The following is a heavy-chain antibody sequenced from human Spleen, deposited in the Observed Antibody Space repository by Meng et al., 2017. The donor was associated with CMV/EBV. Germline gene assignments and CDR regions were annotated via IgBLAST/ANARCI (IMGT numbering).Heavy chain of an antibody. Sequence: CAVSGGSSSSGGADWSWIRQNQGKGLEWIGFIFYSGTAYYNPSLKSRVTISVDTSKNQISLKVSSVTAADTAVYYCARTGPTGDYFDYWGQGTLVTVSS. D-gene: IGHD1-7*01. CDR1: GGSSSSGGAD. CDR3: ARTGPTGDYFDY. J-gene: IGHJ4*02. V-gene: IGHV4-31*11. CDR2: IFYSGTA.